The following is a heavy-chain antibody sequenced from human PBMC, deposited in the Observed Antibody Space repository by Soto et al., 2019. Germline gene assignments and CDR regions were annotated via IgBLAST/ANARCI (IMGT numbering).Heavy chain of an antibody. CDR2: IYYSGST. D-gene: IGHD2-2*01. J-gene: IGHJ5*02. Sequence: QVQLQESGPGLVKPSQTLSLTCTVSGGSISSGGYYWSWIRQHPGKGLEWIGYIYYSGSTYYNPSLKSRVTISVDTSKDQFARKLSSVTAADTAVYYCARTAVVGPSVNWFDPWGQGTLVTVSS. V-gene: IGHV4-31*03. CDR1: GGSISSGGYY. CDR3: ARTAVVGPSVNWFDP.